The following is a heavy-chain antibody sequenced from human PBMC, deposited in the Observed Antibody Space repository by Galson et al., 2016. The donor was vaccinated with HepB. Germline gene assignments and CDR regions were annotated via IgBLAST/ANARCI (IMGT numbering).Heavy chain of an antibody. CDR3: ARADSGGWYGFHYGIDV. D-gene: IGHD6-19*01. J-gene: IGHJ6*02. V-gene: IGHV4-59*01. CDR2: IYYSGRT. Sequence: SETLSLTCTVSGASISGYYLSWIRQPPGKGLEWIGYIYYSGRTNYNPSLKSRVTISVDTSKNQFSLKLTSVTAAETAVYYCARADSGGWYGFHYGIDVWGQGTTVTIS. CDR1: GASISGYY.